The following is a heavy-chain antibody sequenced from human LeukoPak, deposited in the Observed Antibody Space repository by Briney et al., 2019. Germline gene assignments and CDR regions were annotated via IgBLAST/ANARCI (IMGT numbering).Heavy chain of an antibody. D-gene: IGHD2-2*01. CDR1: GYTFTSYG. V-gene: IGHV1-18*01. CDR2: TSAYNGNT. J-gene: IGHJ4*02. Sequence: GASVKVSCKASGYTFTSYGISWVRQAPGQGLEWMGWTSAYNGNTNYAQKLQGRVTMTTDTSTSTAYMELRSLRSDDTAVYYCARGRYCSSTSCYSCDYWGQGTLVTVSS. CDR3: ARGRYCSSTSCYSCDY.